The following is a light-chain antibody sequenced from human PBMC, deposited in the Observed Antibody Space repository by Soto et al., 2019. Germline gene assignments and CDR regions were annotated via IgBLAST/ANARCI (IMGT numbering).Light chain of an antibody. Sequence: EIVLMQSPGTLSLSPGERATLSCRASQSVTNNYLAWYQQKPGQAPRLLIYGASSRATGVPDRFSGSGSGTDFTLTIDRLESEDFAVYYCQQYGISPLMYTFGQGTKLGVK. CDR3: QQYGISPLMYT. CDR1: QSVTNNY. J-gene: IGKJ2*01. CDR2: GAS. V-gene: IGKV3-20*01.